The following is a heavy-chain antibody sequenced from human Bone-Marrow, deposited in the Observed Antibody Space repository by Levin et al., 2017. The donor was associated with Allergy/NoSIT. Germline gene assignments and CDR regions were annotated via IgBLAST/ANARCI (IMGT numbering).Heavy chain of an antibody. CDR2: IYYSGST. CDR1: GGSISSSSYY. J-gene: IGHJ4*02. CDR3: ARLTSEHLGESYFDY. D-gene: IGHD3-10*01. Sequence: MTGGSLRLSCTVSGGSISSSSYYWGWIRQPPGTGLEWIGSIYYSGSTYYNPSLKSRVTISVDTSKNQFSLKLSSVTAADTAVYYCARLTSEHLGESYFDYWGQGTLVTVSS. V-gene: IGHV4-39*01.